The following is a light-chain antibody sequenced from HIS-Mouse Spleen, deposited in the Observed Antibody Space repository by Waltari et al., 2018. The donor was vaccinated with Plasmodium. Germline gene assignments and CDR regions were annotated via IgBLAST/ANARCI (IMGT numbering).Light chain of an antibody. CDR1: SSDVGGYNY. V-gene: IGLV2-14*03. J-gene: IGLJ3*02. Sequence: QSALTQPASVSGSPGQSITISFTGTSSDVGGYNYVSWYQQNPGKAPKLMIYDVSNRPSGVSNRFSGSKSGNTASLTISGLQAEDEADYYCSSYTSSSTLWVFGGGTKLTVL. CDR3: SSYTSSSTLWV. CDR2: DVS.